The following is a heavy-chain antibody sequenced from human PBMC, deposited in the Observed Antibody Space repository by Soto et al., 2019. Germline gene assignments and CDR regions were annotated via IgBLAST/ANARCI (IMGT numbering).Heavy chain of an antibody. J-gene: IGHJ4*02. V-gene: IGHV3-21*01. CDR3: ARTWIRFGPNDY. D-gene: IGHD3-16*01. CDR2: ISGGSGNI. CDR1: GFAFNSYG. Sequence: LRLSCEASGFAFNSYGINWVRRGPGKGLEWVSFISGGSGNIYYGDSVRGRFTISRDNAKKSVYLQMNSLRVEDTAIYYCARTWIRFGPNDYWGQGAPVTVSS.